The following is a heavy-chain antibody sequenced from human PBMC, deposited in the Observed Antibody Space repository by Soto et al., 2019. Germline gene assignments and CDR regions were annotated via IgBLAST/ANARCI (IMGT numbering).Heavy chain of an antibody. CDR3: ASKRDYYYSSGYSFSYIDY. CDR2: IIPIFGTA. J-gene: IGHJ4*02. D-gene: IGHD3-22*01. CDR1: GGTFSSYA. Sequence: SVKVSCKASGGTFSSYAISWVRQAPGQGLEWMGGIIPIFGTANYAQKFQGRVTITADESTSTAYMELSSLRSEDTAVYYCASKRDYYYSSGYSFSYIDYWGQGTLVTDSS. V-gene: IGHV1-69*13.